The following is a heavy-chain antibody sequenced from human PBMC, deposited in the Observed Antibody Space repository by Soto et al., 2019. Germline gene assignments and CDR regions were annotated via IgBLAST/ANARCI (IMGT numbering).Heavy chain of an antibody. V-gene: IGHV1-2*02. CDR3: ARDNYGPLDY. CDR1: GYTFTAYY. J-gene: IGHJ4*02. Sequence: QVQLVQSGAEVKKPGASVKVSCRPSGYTFTAYYIHWVRQAPGQGLEWMGWVDHNRGGTRDAQNFQGRVTMTRDTSTSTVYMELNWLRSDDTALYYCARDNYGPLDYWGQGTLVTVSS. CDR2: VDHNRGGT. D-gene: IGHD3-10*01.